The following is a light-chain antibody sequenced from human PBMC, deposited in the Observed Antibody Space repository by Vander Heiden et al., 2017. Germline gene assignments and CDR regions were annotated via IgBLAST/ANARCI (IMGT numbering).Light chain of an antibody. CDR3: LQSKKVPLT. CDR1: QSLLNGDGKNY. Sequence: VMPQTPLPLSVTPGPPASISCKSSQSLLNGDGKNYFDWYLQKPGQPPQLLIHEVSGRFSGVPERFSGSGSGTDFTLKISRVEAEDVGVYYCLQSKKVPLTFGQGTRLEIK. V-gene: IGKV2D-29*01. CDR2: EVS. J-gene: IGKJ5*01.